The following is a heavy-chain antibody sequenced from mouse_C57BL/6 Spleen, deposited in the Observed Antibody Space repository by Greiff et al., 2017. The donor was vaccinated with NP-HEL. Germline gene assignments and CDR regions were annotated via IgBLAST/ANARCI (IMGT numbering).Heavy chain of an antibody. J-gene: IGHJ4*01. CDR3: ARGYYYGSSSYAMDY. V-gene: IGHV1-47*01. CDR2: FHPYNDDT. D-gene: IGHD1-1*01. CDR1: GYTFTTYP. Sequence: VKLQESGAELVKPGASVKMSCKASGYTFTTYPIEWMKQNHGKSLEWIGNFHPYNDDTKYNEKFKGKATLTVEKSSSTVYLELSRLTSDDSAVYYCARGYYYGSSSYAMDYWGQGTSVTVSS.